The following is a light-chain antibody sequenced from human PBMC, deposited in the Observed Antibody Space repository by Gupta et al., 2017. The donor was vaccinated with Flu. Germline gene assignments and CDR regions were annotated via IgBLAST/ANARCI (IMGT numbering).Light chain of an antibody. Sequence: DIVMTQSPATLSVSPGERATLSCRASQSVSSNLAWYQQKPGKAPRLLIYGASTRATGIPARFSGSGSGTEFTLTISSLQSEDFAVYYCQHENNWPHTFGQGTKVEIK. CDR1: QSVSSN. J-gene: IGKJ1*01. CDR3: QHENNWPHT. CDR2: GAS. V-gene: IGKV3-15*01.